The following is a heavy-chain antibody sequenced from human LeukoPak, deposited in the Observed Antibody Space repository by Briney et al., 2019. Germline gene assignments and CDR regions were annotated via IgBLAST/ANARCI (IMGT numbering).Heavy chain of an antibody. V-gene: IGHV3-7*01. J-gene: IGHJ4*02. CDR2: IKQDGSEK. Sequence: PGGSLRLSCAASGFPFSSYWMSWVRQAPGKGLEWVANIKQDGSEKYYVDSVKGRFTISRDNAKDSLYLQMNSLRAEDTAVYYCARDSVHGYYDSSGYSALFDCWGQGTLVTVSS. D-gene: IGHD3-22*01. CDR3: ARDSVHGYYDSSGYSALFDC. CDR1: GFPFSSYW.